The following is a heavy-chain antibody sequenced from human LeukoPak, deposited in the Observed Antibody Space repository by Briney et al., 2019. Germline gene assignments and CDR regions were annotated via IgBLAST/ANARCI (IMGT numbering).Heavy chain of an antibody. J-gene: IGHJ5*02. V-gene: IGHV3-7*01. CDR2: IKQDGSEK. D-gene: IGHD6-19*01. CDR3: ARGIAVAGTVFGWFDP. Sequence: GGSLRLSCAASGFTFSSYWMSWVRQAPGKGLEWVANIKQDGSEKYYVDSVKGRFTISRDDAKNTLYLQMGSLRAEDMAVYYCARGIAVAGTVFGWFDPWGQGTLVTVSS. CDR1: GFTFSSYW.